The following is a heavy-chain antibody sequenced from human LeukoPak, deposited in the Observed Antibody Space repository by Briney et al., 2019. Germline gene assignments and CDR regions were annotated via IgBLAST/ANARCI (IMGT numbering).Heavy chain of an antibody. Sequence: GGSLRLSCAASGFTFNTFSMNWVRQASGKGLEWVSYISTSGSTRYYTDSVKGRFTISRDNAKNSVYLQMNSLRAEDTAVYYCARGPTNYYYGMDVWGQGTTVTVSS. CDR3: ARGPTNYYYGMDV. V-gene: IGHV3-48*04. J-gene: IGHJ6*02. CDR1: GFTFNTFS. CDR2: ISTSGSTR.